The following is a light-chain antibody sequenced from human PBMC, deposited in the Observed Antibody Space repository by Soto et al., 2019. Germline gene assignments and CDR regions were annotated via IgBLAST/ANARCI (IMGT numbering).Light chain of an antibody. Sequence: QSVLTQPASVSGSPGQSITISCTGTSSDVGGYNYVSWYQQHPGKAPKLMIYDVSNRPSGVSNRFSGSKSGNTASLTISGLQAEDEADYYCSSYTSSSTSTHVVFGGGTKVTVL. CDR1: SSDVGGYNY. J-gene: IGLJ2*01. CDR3: SSYTSSSTSTHVV. V-gene: IGLV2-14*01. CDR2: DVS.